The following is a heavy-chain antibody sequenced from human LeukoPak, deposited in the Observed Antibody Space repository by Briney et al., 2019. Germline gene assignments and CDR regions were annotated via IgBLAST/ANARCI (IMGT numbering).Heavy chain of an antibody. J-gene: IGHJ4*02. V-gene: IGHV1-69*13. CDR3: ATEAPPPGGNSLDY. CDR1: GGTFSSYA. Sequence: SVKVSCKASGGTFSSYAISWVRQAPGQGLEWMGGIIPIFGTANYAQKFQGRVTITADESTSTAYMELSSLRSEDTAAYYCATEAPPPGGNSLDYWGQGTLVTVSS. D-gene: IGHD4-23*01. CDR2: IIPIFGTA.